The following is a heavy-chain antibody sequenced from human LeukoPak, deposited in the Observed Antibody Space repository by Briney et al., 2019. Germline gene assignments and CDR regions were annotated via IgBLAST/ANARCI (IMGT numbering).Heavy chain of an antibody. V-gene: IGHV1-2*02. CDR3: ARGSSERDWFDL. CDR2: INPNSGDA. D-gene: IGHD1-1*01. J-gene: IGHJ5*02. CDR1: GYIFTGCF. Sequence: ASVTVSRKGTGYIFTGCFWNWVRQPPRQGLEWMGWINPNSGDANYAQKFQGSVTMTRYTSISTAYMELSSLTSDDTAVYYCARGSSERDWFDLWGQGTLVTVSS.